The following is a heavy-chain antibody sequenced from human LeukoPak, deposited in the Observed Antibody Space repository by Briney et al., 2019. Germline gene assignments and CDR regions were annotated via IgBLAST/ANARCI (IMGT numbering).Heavy chain of an antibody. V-gene: IGHV4-34*01. CDR2: INHSGST. Sequence: PSETLSLTCAVYGGSFSGYYWSWIRQPPGKGLEWIGEINHSGSTNYNPSLKSRVTISVDTSKNQFSLKLSSVTAADTAIYYCARLTALAGHRGAFDIWGLGTMVTVSS. D-gene: IGHD6-19*01. J-gene: IGHJ3*02. CDR1: GGSFSGYY. CDR3: ARLTALAGHRGAFDI.